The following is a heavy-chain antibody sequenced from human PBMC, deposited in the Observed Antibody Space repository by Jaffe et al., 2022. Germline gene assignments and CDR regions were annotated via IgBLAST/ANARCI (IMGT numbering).Heavy chain of an antibody. V-gene: IGHV4-38-2*01. CDR1: GYSINSDYY. Sequence: QVQLQESGPGLVKPSETLSLTCAVSGYSINSDYYWGWIRQPPGKGLEWIGSMYHSGSTYSNPSLKSGVTISSDTSKNQFSLKLSSVTAADTAVYYCARHGKVEVASFHAFDIWGQGTMVTVSS. D-gene: IGHD6-19*01. CDR3: ARHGKVEVASFHAFDI. CDR2: MYHSGST. J-gene: IGHJ3*02.